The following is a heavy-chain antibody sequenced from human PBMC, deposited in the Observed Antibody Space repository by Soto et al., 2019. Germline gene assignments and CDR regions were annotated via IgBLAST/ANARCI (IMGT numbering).Heavy chain of an antibody. V-gene: IGHV3-33*01. Sequence: GGSLRLSSAADRFTLSSYGMQWVRQAPGKGLEWVAVIWYYGSNKYYADSVKGRFTISRDNSKNTLYLQMNSLRAEDTAVYYCARDINTVTIFGVVHPYYYYYCMDVWGQGTTVTVSS. CDR3: ARDINTVTIFGVVHPYYYYYCMDV. D-gene: IGHD3-3*01. J-gene: IGHJ6*02. CDR1: RFTLSSYG. CDR2: IWYYGSNK.